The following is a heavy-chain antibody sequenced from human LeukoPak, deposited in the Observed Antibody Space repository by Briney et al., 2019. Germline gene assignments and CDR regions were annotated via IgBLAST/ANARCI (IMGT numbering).Heavy chain of an antibody. D-gene: IGHD6-19*01. CDR3: AKVSVAGISYDY. CDR2: ISGSGGST. J-gene: IGHJ4*02. CDR1: GFTFSSYA. V-gene: IGHV3-23*01. Sequence: GGSLRLSCAASGFTFSSYAMSWVRQAPGKGLEWVPAISGSGGSTYYADSVKGRFTISRDNSKNTLYLQMNSLRAEDTAVYYCAKVSVAGISYDYWGQGTLVTVSS.